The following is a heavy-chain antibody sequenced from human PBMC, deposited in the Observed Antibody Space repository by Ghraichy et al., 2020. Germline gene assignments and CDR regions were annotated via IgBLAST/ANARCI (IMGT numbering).Heavy chain of an antibody. CDR3: ARGSSVVRFYYYAGMDV. Sequence: ETLSLTCVGSGFTFSSYSMNWVRQSPGKGLEWVSYITSSSRFVSYADSVKGRFTISRNNPQNSLYLEMSSLRDEDTAVYYCARGSSVVRFYYYAGMDVWGQGTTVTVSS. D-gene: IGHD4-23*01. J-gene: IGHJ6*02. V-gene: IGHV3-48*02. CDR2: ITSSSRFV. CDR1: GFTFSSYS.